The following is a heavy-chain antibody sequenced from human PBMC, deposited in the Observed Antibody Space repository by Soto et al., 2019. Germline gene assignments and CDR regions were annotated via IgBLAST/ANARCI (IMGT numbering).Heavy chain of an antibody. CDR3: ARGPVYCSGGSCYSYAFDI. CDR2: IWYDGSNK. V-gene: IGHV3-33*01. Sequence: QVQLVESGGGVVQPGRSLRLSCAASGFTFSSYGMHWVRQAPGKGLEWVAVIWYDGSNKYYADSVKGRFTISRDNSNNTLYLQMNSLRAEDTAVYYCARGPVYCSGGSCYSYAFDIWGQGTIVTVSS. D-gene: IGHD2-15*01. J-gene: IGHJ3*02. CDR1: GFTFSSYG.